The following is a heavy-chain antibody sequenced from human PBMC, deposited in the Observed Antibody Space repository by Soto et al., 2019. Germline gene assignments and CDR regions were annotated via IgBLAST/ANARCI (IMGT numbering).Heavy chain of an antibody. CDR2: ISGSGGST. V-gene: IGHV3-23*01. D-gene: IGHD6-13*01. CDR1: GFTFSSYA. Sequence: GGSLRLSCAASGFTFSSYAMSWVRQAPGKGLEWVSAISGSGGSTYYADSVKGRFTISRDNSKNTLYLQMNSLRAEDTAVYYCAKAGIAAAGKRLVFDYRGQGTLLTVSS. J-gene: IGHJ4*02. CDR3: AKAGIAAAGKRLVFDY.